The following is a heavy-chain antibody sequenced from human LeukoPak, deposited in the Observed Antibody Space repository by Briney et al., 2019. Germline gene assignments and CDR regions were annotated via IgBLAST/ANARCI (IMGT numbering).Heavy chain of an antibody. V-gene: IGHV4-34*01. Sequence: SETLSLTCAVYGGSFSGYYWSWIRQPPGKGLEWIGEINHNGSTNYNPSLKSRVTISVDTSKNQFSLKLSSVTAADTAVYYCARVGNCSSTSCYYYFDYWGQGTLVTVSS. J-gene: IGHJ4*02. CDR1: GGSFSGYY. D-gene: IGHD2-2*01. CDR2: INHNGST. CDR3: ARVGNCSSTSCYYYFDY.